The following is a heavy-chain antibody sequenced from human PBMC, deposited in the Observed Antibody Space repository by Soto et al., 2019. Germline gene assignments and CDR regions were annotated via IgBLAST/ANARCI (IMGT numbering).Heavy chain of an antibody. J-gene: IGHJ4*02. CDR1: GGSIGSYY. CDR2: IYFSGGT. Sequence: SETLPLTCTVSGGSIGSYYWSWIRQPPGKGLEWIGYIYFSGGTNYNPSLKSRVTISVDTSKNQFSLKLSSVTAADTAVYYCGRVPTYCARGPRNWGVDYWGQGTLVTVSS. CDR3: GRVPTYCARGPRNWGVDY. D-gene: IGHD7-27*01. V-gene: IGHV4-59*08.